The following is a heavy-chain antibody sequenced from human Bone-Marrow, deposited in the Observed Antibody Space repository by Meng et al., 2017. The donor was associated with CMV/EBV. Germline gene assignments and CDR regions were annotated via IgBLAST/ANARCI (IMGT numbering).Heavy chain of an antibody. Sequence: GESLKISCAASGFTFSSYAMNWVRQAPGKGLEWVANIKQDGSEKYYVDSVKGRFTISRDNAKNSLYLQMNSLRAEDTAVYYCARKSTYCSSTSCYFYFDYWGQGTLVTVSS. CDR1: GFTFSSYA. CDR3: ARKSTYCSSTSCYFYFDY. D-gene: IGHD2-2*01. V-gene: IGHV3-7*01. J-gene: IGHJ4*02. CDR2: IKQDGSEK.